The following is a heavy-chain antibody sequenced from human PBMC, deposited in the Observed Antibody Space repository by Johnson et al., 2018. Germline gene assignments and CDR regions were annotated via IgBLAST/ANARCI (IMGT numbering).Heavy chain of an antibody. CDR3: AREFRGGMDV. V-gene: IGHV3-23*01. CDR2: ISGSGGHT. Sequence: VQLVESLQLACEASGFTFNHYAMTWVRQAPRKGLEWVAGISGSGGHTFYADSVKARFSISRDNSKNTLYLQMNSMRAEDTAVYYCAREFRGGMDVWGQGTTLTVSS. J-gene: IGHJ6*02. CDR1: GFTFNHYA.